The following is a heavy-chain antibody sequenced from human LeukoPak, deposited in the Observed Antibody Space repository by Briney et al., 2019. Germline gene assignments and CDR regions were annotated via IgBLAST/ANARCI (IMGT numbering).Heavy chain of an antibody. CDR3: ARGRYYYDSSGYDRNVYFQH. Sequence: GGSLRLSCAASGFTFSSYSMNWVRQAPGKGLEWVSSISSSSSYIYYADSVKGRFTISRDNAKNSLYLQMNSLRAEDTAVYYCARGRYYYDSSGYDRNVYFQHWGQGTLVTVSS. V-gene: IGHV3-21*01. CDR1: GFTFSSYS. J-gene: IGHJ1*01. D-gene: IGHD3-22*01. CDR2: ISSSSSYI.